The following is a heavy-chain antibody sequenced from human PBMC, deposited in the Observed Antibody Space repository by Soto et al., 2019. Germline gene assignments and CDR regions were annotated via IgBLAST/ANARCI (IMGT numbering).Heavy chain of an antibody. V-gene: IGHV1-8*01. D-gene: IGHD6-13*01. J-gene: IGHJ5*02. CDR3: ARKRRDSSSWYNWFDP. CDR2: MNPNSGNT. Sequence: QVQLVQSGAEVKKPGASVKVSCKASGYTFTSYDINWVRQATGQGLEWMGWMNPNSGNTGSAQKFQGRVTMTRNTSITTAYMELSSPRSEDTAVYYCARKRRDSSSWYNWFDPWGQGTLVTVTS. CDR1: GYTFTSYD.